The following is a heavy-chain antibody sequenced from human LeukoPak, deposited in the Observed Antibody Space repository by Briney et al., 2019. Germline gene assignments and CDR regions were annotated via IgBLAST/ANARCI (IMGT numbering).Heavy chain of an antibody. CDR2: ITMSSTYI. J-gene: IGHJ4*02. D-gene: IGHD3-9*01. Sequence: KTGGSLRLSCAASGFSFSTYNMNWVRQAPGKGLEWVSSITMSSTYIYHADSVKGRFTISRDNAKNSLFLQMNSLRAEDKAVYYCGRVLRDYYFDYWGQGTLVTVSS. CDR1: GFSFSTYN. V-gene: IGHV3-21*01. CDR3: GRVLRDYYFDY.